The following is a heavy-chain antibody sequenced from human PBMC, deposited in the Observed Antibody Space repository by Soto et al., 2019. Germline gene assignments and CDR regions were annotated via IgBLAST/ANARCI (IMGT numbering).Heavy chain of an antibody. CDR1: GGSISSGGYY. Sequence: QVQLRESGPGLVKPSQTLSLTCTVSGGSISSGGYYWSWIRQHPGKGLEWIGYIYYSGSTYYNPSLKSRVTISVDTSKNQFSLKLSSVTAADTAVYYCAVMPILFIDRLDAFDIWGQGTMVTVSS. V-gene: IGHV4-31*03. J-gene: IGHJ3*02. D-gene: IGHD2-15*01. CDR3: AVMPILFIDRLDAFDI. CDR2: IYYSGST.